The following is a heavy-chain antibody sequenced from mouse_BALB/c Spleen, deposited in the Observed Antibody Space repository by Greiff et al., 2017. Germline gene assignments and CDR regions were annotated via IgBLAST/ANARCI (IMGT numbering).Heavy chain of an antibody. V-gene: IGHV1-80*01. CDR3: ARRGNYYAMDY. J-gene: IGHJ4*01. CDR1: GYAFSSYW. D-gene: IGHD2-1*01. CDR2: IYPGDGDT. Sequence: QVQLQQSGAELVRPGSSVKISCKASGYAFSSYWMNWVKQRPGQGLEWIGQIYPGDGDTNYNGKFKGKATLTADKSSSTAYMQLSSLTSEDSAVYFCARRGNYYAMDYWGQGTSVTVSS.